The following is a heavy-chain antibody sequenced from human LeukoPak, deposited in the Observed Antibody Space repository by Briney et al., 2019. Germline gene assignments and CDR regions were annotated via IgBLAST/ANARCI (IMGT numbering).Heavy chain of an antibody. V-gene: IGHV3-30*18. Sequence: GGSLRLSCVVSGFSFGTYSMHWARQVPGKGLEWVAVISYDGSNKYYADSVKGRFTISRDNSKNTLYLQMNSLRAEDTAVYYCAKDLWYSSSPRDSYYYYGMDVWGQGTTVTVSS. D-gene: IGHD6-13*01. CDR3: AKDLWYSSSPRDSYYYYGMDV. J-gene: IGHJ6*02. CDR2: ISYDGSNK. CDR1: GFSFGTYS.